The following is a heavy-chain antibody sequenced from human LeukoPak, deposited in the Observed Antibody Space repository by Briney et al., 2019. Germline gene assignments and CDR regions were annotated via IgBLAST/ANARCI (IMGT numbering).Heavy chain of an antibody. Sequence: GGSLRLSCAASGFTFSDYYMSWIRQAPGKGLEWVSYISSGGSYTNYADSVKGRFTISRDNAKTSLYLQVNSLRAEDTAVYYRASLYYDILTGYRFDYWGQGSLFTV. D-gene: IGHD3-9*01. CDR1: GFTFSDYY. CDR2: ISSGGSYT. CDR3: ASLYYDILTGYRFDY. V-gene: IGHV3-11*03. J-gene: IGHJ4*02.